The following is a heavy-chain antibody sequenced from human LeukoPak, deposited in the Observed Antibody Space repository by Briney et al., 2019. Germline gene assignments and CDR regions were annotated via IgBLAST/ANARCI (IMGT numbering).Heavy chain of an antibody. J-gene: IGHJ4*02. CDR1: GGSISSYY. Sequence: SETLPLTCTVSGGSISSYYWSWIRQPAGKGLEWIGRIYTSGSTNYNPSLKSRVTMSVDTSKNQFSLKPSPVTAADTAVYYCARVVRGGSGWTFDYWGQGTLVTVSS. CDR2: IYTSGST. D-gene: IGHD6-19*01. V-gene: IGHV4-4*07. CDR3: ARVVRGGSGWTFDY.